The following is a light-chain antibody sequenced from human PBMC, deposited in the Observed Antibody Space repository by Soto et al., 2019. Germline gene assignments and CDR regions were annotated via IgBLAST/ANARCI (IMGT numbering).Light chain of an antibody. V-gene: IGKV1-39*01. Sequence: DIQMTQSPSTLSASVGDRVTISCRASQNIDTYLNWYQQRPGKAPKLLIFGASTLQGGVPSRLSGSGSGTDFTLTISSLQPEDFATYYCQQTYFMPATFGQGTRLEIK. CDR3: QQTYFMPAT. J-gene: IGKJ5*01. CDR1: QNIDTY. CDR2: GAS.